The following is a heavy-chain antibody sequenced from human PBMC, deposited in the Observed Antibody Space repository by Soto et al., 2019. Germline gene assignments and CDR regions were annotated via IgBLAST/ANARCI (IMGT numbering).Heavy chain of an antibody. CDR2: ITASGAIT. CDR1: EFTFSSYA. J-gene: IGHJ4*02. D-gene: IGHD6-19*01. CDR3: AKDVDSGAWYKDY. V-gene: IGHV3-23*01. Sequence: PGGSLRLSCAASEFTFSSYAMSWVRQAPGKGLEWVSSITASGAITQYADSVKGRFIISRDNSKNTLYLQMNSLRDVDTAVYYCAKDVDSGAWYKDYWGQGTLVTVSS.